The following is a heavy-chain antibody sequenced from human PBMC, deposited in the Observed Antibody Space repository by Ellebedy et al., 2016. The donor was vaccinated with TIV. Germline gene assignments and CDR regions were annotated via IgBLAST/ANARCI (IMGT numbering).Heavy chain of an antibody. CDR3: AKGRVEMATSDAFDI. D-gene: IGHD5-24*01. CDR1: GFIFSYFA. V-gene: IGHV3-64D*06. J-gene: IGHJ3*02. CDR2: ITSNGGST. Sequence: GESLKISCSASGFIFSYFAMHWVRQAPGKGLEYLSTITSNGGSTYSADSVKGRFTISRDNSKNTLFLQKISLRAEDTAVYYCAKGRVEMATSDAFDIWGQGTMVTVSS.